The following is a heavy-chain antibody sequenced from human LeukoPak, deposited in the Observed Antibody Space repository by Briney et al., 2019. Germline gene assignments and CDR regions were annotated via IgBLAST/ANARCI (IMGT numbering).Heavy chain of an antibody. CDR1: GFTFSSYA. CDR3: AREKVTTDNYFYMDV. V-gene: IGHV3-30*04. Sequence: PGGSLRLSCAASGFTFSSYAMHWVRQAPGKGLKWVAVTSFDGSDNYYADSVKGRFTISRDNSKNTLYLQMNSLRPDDTAVYYCAREKVTTDNYFYMDVWGKGTTVTVSS. J-gene: IGHJ6*03. D-gene: IGHD4-11*01. CDR2: TSFDGSDN.